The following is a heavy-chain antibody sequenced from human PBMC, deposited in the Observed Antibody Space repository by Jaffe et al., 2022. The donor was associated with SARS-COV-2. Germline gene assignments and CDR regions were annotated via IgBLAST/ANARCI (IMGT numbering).Heavy chain of an antibody. CDR3: AMDSGGDLEYFHH. Sequence: EVQLVESGGGLVQPGGSLRLSCAASGFIFNNYWMNWVRQAPGKGLEWVANIKQDGTETYYVDSVKGRFTISRDNAKNSLHLQMNSLRAEDTAVYYCAMDSGGDLEYFHHWGQGTLVTVSS. CDR1: GFIFNNYW. CDR2: IKQDGTET. D-gene: IGHD2-21*02. J-gene: IGHJ1*01. V-gene: IGHV3-7*03.